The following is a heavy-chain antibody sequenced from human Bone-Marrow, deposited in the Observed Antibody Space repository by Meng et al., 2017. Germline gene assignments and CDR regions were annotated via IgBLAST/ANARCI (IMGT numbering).Heavy chain of an antibody. J-gene: IGHJ4*02. CDR2: IYPGDSDT. D-gene: IGHD1-20*01. Sequence: GGSLRLSCKGSGYSFTSYWIGWVRQMPGKGLEWMGIIYPGDSDTRYSPSFQGQVTISADKSISTAYLQWSSLKASDTAMYYCARTQYNWNDPLSYYFDYWGQGTLVTVSS. CDR1: GYSFTSYW. V-gene: IGHV5-51*01. CDR3: ARTQYNWNDPLSYYFDY.